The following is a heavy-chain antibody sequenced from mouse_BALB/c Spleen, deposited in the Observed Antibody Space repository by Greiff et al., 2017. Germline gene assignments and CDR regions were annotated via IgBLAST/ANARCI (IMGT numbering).Heavy chain of an antibody. CDR1: GYSITSGYY. J-gene: IGHJ3*01. V-gene: IGHV3-6*02. CDR3: ASVFDYDEAWFAY. D-gene: IGHD2-4*01. CDR2: ISYDGSN. Sequence: DVQLQESGPGLVKPSQSLSLTCSVTGYSITSGYYWIWIRQFPGNTLEWMGYISYDGSNNYNPSLKNRISITRDTSKNQFFLKLNSVSTEDTATYDCASVFDYDEAWFAYWGQGTLVTVSA.